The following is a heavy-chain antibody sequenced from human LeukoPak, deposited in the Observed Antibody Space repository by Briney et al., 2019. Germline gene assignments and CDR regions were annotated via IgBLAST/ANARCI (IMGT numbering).Heavy chain of an antibody. CDR3: ARRSTAAAGPFDP. CDR1: GGSISSSSYY. V-gene: IGHV4-39*01. CDR2: IYYSGST. J-gene: IGHJ5*02. D-gene: IGHD6-13*01. Sequence: SETLSLTCTVSGGSISSSSYYWGWIRQPPGKGLEWIGSIYYSGSTYYNPSLKSRVTISVDTSKNQFSLKLSSVTAADTAVYYCARRSTAAAGPFDPWGQGTLVTVSS.